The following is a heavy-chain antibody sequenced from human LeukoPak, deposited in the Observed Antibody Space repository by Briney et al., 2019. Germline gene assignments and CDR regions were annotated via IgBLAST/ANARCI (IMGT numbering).Heavy chain of an antibody. Sequence: SETLSLTYTVSGGSINTYYWSWIRQPPEKGLEWIGYIYYSGSTYYNPSLKTRVTISLDTSKNQFSLKLSSVTAADTAVYYCARGGRTWFDPWGQGTLVTVSS. D-gene: IGHD1-14*01. V-gene: IGHV4-59*01. J-gene: IGHJ5*02. CDR3: ARGGRTWFDP. CDR1: GGSINTYY. CDR2: IYYSGST.